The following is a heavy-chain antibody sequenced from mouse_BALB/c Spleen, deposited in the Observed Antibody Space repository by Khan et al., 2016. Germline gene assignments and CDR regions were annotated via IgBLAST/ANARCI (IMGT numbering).Heavy chain of an antibody. CDR3: TTGCAY. Sequence: EVQLEESGGGLVQPGGSMKLSCVASGFTFSNYWMNWVRQSPEKGLAWVAEIRLKSNNYATHYAESVKGRFTISRDDSKSSVYMQMNNLRAEDTGIHYCTTGCAYWGQGTLVTVSA. J-gene: IGHJ3*01. V-gene: IGHV6-6*02. CDR2: IRLKSNNYAT. CDR1: GFTFSNYW.